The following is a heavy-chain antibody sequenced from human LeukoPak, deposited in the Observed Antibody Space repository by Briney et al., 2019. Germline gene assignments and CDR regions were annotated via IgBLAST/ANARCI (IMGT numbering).Heavy chain of an antibody. V-gene: IGHV6-1*01. Sequence: SQTLSLTCAISGDSVSSNSATWHWLRQSPSRGLEWLASTYFRSKWIYDYVPSLKSLLTISPNASKNQFPLKLNSVAPEDTAVYFCARAGRGYYDYWGQGTLATVSS. CDR2: TYFRSKWIY. D-gene: IGHD3-22*01. J-gene: IGHJ4*02. CDR3: ARAGRGYYDY. CDR1: GDSVSSNSAT.